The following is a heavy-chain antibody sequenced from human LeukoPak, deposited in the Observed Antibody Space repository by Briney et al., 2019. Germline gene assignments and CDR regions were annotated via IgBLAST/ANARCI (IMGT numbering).Heavy chain of an antibody. J-gene: IGHJ4*02. CDR3: ARDIAAAGQDY. D-gene: IGHD6-13*01. CDR1: GFTFSSYA. V-gene: IGHV3-48*04. Sequence: GGSLRLSCAASGFTFSSYAMSWVRQAPGKGLEWVSAISSSSSTIYYADSVKGRFTISRDNAKNSLYLQMNSLRAEDTAVYYCARDIAAAGQDYWGQGTLVTVSS. CDR2: ISSSSSTI.